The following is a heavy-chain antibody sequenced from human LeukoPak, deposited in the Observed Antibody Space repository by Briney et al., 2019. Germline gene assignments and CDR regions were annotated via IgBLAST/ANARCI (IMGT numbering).Heavy chain of an antibody. CDR2: IYSGGST. Sequence: PGGSLRLSCAASGFTVSSNYMSWVRQAPGKGLEWVSVIYSGGSTYYADSVKGRFTISRDNSKNTLYLQMNSLRAEDTAVYYCARVSVTPMGGRYLDYWGQGTLVTVSS. V-gene: IGHV3-66*01. D-gene: IGHD4-17*01. CDR1: GFTVSSNY. CDR3: ARVSVTPMGGRYLDY. J-gene: IGHJ4*02.